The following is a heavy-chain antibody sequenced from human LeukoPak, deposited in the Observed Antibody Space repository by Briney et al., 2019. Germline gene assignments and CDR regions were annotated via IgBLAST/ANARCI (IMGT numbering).Heavy chain of an antibody. D-gene: IGHD3-3*01. Sequence: ASVKVSCKASGYTFTSYYMHWVRQAPGQGLEWMGIINPSGGSTSYAQKFQGRVTMTRDTSTSTVYMELSSLRSEDTAVYYCARATGNHRANFGVDSYWGQGTLVTVSS. V-gene: IGHV1-46*01. CDR1: GYTFTSYY. CDR2: INPSGGST. CDR3: ARATGNHRANFGVDSY. J-gene: IGHJ4*02.